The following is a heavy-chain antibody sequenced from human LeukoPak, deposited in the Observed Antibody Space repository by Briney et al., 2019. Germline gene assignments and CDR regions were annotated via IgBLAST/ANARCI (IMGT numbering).Heavy chain of an antibody. Sequence: SETQSLTCTVSGGSISSSSYYWGWIRQPPGKGLEWIGSIYYSGSTYYNPSLKSRVTISVDTSKNQFSLKLSSVTAADTAVYYCARHVGSSSGGAFDYWGQGTLVTVSS. CDR2: IYYSGST. CDR1: GGSISSSSYY. CDR3: ARHVGSSSGGAFDY. D-gene: IGHD6-6*01. J-gene: IGHJ4*02. V-gene: IGHV4-39*01.